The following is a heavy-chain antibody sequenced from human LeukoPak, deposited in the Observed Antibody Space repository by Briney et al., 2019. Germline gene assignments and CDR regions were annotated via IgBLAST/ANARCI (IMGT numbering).Heavy chain of an antibody. J-gene: IGHJ3*02. Sequence: GRSLRLSCAASGFTFDDYAMHWVRQAPGKGLEWVSGISWNSGSIGYADSVKGRFTISRDNAKNSLYLQMNSLRAEDTALYYCAKGVRAAGYDAFDIWGQGIMVTVSS. V-gene: IGHV3-9*01. CDR1: GFTFDDYA. D-gene: IGHD6-13*01. CDR3: AKGVRAAGYDAFDI. CDR2: ISWNSGSI.